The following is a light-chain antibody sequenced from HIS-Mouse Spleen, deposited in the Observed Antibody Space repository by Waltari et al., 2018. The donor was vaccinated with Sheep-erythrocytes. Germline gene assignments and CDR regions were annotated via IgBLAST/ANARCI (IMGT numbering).Light chain of an antibody. CDR3: CSYAGSYNHV. V-gene: IGLV2-11*01. CDR1: SSDFGGYNY. Sequence: QSALTQPRSVSGSPGQSVTISCTGTSSDFGGYNYVSWYQQHPGKAPKLMIYDVSKRPSGVPDRFSGSKSGNTASLTISGLQAEDEADYYCCSYAGSYNHVFATGTKVTGL. CDR2: DVS. J-gene: IGLJ1*01.